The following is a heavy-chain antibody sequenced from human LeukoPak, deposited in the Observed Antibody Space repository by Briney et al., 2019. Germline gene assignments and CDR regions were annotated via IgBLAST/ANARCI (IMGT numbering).Heavy chain of an antibody. D-gene: IGHD2-21*01. J-gene: IGHJ3*02. Sequence: ASVKVSCKVSGYTLTELSMHWVRQAPGKGLEWMGGFDPEDGETIYAQKFQGRVTMTEDTSTDTACMELSSLRSEDTAVYYCATADFVVVIAPHAFDIWGQGTMVTVSS. CDR3: ATADFVVVIAPHAFDI. CDR1: GYTLTELS. CDR2: FDPEDGET. V-gene: IGHV1-24*01.